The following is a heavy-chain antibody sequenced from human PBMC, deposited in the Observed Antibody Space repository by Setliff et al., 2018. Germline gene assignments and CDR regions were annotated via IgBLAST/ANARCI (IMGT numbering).Heavy chain of an antibody. V-gene: IGHV1-18*01. CDR2: ISAYNGNT. CDR1: GYTFTSYG. D-gene: IGHD5-18*01. Sequence: GASVKVSCKASGYTFTSYGISWVRQAPGQGLEWMGWISAYNGNTNYAQKLQGRVTMTTDTSASTACMELRSLRSDDTAVYYCAAIGLDTAMITGVLFDFWGQGTLVTVSS. J-gene: IGHJ4*02. CDR3: AAIGLDTAMITGVLFDF.